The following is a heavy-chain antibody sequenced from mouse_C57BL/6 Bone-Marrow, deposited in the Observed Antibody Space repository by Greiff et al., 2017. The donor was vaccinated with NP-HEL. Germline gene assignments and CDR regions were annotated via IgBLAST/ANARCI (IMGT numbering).Heavy chain of an antibody. Sequence: VQLQQPGAELVMPGASVKLSCKASGYTFTSYWMHWVKQRPGQGLEWIGEIDPSDSYTNYNQKFKGKSTLTVDKSSSTAYMQLSSLTSEDSAVYYCARFPGLLRQSTWFAYWGQGTLVTVSA. CDR3: ARFPGLLRQSTWFAY. V-gene: IGHV1-69*01. D-gene: IGHD1-1*01. CDR2: IDPSDSYT. J-gene: IGHJ3*01. CDR1: GYTFTSYW.